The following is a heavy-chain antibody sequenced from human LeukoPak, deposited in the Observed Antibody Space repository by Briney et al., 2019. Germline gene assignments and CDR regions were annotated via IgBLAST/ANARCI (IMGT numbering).Heavy chain of an antibody. V-gene: IGHV3-21*01. CDR1: GFTFSSYS. CDR2: ISSSSSYI. J-gene: IGHJ6*03. Sequence: PGGSLRLSCAASGFTFSSYSMNWVRQAPGKGLEWVSSISSSSSYIYYADSLKGRFTISRDNAKNSLYLQMNSLRAEDTAVYYCARVGGTLSPLYYYYYYMDVWGKGTTVTVSS. CDR3: ARVGGTLSPLYYYYYYMDV. D-gene: IGHD1-14*01.